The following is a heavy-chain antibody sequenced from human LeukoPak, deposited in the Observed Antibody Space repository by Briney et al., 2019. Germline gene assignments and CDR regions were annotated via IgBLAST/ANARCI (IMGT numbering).Heavy chain of an antibody. V-gene: IGHV3-64*01. Sequence: PGGSLRLSCAASGFTSSSYAMHWVRQAPGKGLEYVSAISSNGGSTYYANSVKGRFTISRDNSKNTLYLQMGSLRAEDMAVYYCAGPYYYGSGSYLYWGQGTLVTVSS. CDR2: ISSNGGST. CDR3: AGPYYYGSGSYLY. J-gene: IGHJ4*02. D-gene: IGHD3-10*01. CDR1: GFTSSSYA.